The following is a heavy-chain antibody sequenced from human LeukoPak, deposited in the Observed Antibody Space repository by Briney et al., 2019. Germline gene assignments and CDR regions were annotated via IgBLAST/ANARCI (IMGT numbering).Heavy chain of an antibody. CDR3: AREGYSSGWYYFDY. CDR2: IYTSGST. CDR1: GGSFSGYY. Sequence: SETLSLTCAVYGGSFSGYYWSWIRQPPGKGLEWIGRIYTSGSTNYKSSLKSRVTMSVDTSKNQFSLKLSSVTAADTAVYYCAREGYSSGWYYFDYWGQGTLVTVSS. J-gene: IGHJ4*02. D-gene: IGHD6-19*01. V-gene: IGHV4-59*10.